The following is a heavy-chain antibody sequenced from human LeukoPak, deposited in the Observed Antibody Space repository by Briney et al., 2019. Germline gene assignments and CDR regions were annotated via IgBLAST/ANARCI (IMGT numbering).Heavy chain of an antibody. CDR1: GGSISSGSYY. CDR3: ARGYSGYDPTYFDY. D-gene: IGHD5-12*01. V-gene: IGHV4-39*07. J-gene: IGHJ4*02. Sequence: SETLSLTCTVSGGSISSGSYYWGWTRQPPGKGLEWIGSIYYSGSTYYNPSLKSRVTISVDTSKNQFSLKLSSVTAADTAVYYCARGYSGYDPTYFDYWGQGTLVTVSS. CDR2: IYYSGST.